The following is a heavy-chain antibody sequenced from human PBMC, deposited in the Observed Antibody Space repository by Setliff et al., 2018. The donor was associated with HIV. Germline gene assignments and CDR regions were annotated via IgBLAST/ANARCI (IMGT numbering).Heavy chain of an antibody. CDR2: IYYSGST. V-gene: IGHV4-39*07. J-gene: IGHJ4*02. CDR3: ARGGGPDTNFDS. CDR1: GASIRNGFYY. Sequence: SETLSLTCTASGASIRNGFYYWHWIRQPPGKGLEWIGSIYYSGSTPYKSSLKSRVTISVDTSKNQFSLRLSSVTAADTAVYYCARGGGPDTNFDSWGRGTLVTVSS.